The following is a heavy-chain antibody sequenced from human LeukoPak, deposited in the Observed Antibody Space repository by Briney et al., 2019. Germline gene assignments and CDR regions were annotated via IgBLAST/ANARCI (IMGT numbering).Heavy chain of an antibody. CDR2: ISSGGGST. CDR1: GFTFSSYA. D-gene: IGHD6-19*01. Sequence: PGGSLTLSCAASGFTFSSYAMMWLRQAAGKGVEGGSAISSGGGSTYYADSGKGSFTISRDNSKNTLYLQMNSLRAEDTAVYYCAKGSPGRTQWLAYFDYWGQGTLVTVSS. CDR3: AKGSPGRTQWLAYFDY. J-gene: IGHJ4*02. V-gene: IGHV3-23*01.